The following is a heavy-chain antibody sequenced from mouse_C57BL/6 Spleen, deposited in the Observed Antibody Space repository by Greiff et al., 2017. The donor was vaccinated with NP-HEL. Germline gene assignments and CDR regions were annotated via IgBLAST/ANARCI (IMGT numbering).Heavy chain of an antibody. D-gene: IGHD1-1*01. Sequence: VQLQQSGAELVKPGASVKISCKASGYAFSSYWMNWVKQRPGKGLEWIGQIYPGDGDTNYNGKFKGKATLTADKSSSTAYMQLSSLTSEDSAVYFCARGHYGRRYFDYWGQGTTLTVSS. J-gene: IGHJ2*01. V-gene: IGHV1-80*01. CDR1: GYAFSSYW. CDR2: IYPGDGDT. CDR3: ARGHYGRRYFDY.